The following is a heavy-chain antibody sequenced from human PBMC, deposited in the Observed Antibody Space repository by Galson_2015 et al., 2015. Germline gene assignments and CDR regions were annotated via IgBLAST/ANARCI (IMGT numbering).Heavy chain of an antibody. V-gene: IGHV1-18*04. D-gene: IGHD6-13*01. CDR2: ISAYNGNT. CDR3: ARDPSSSWNYYYYGMDV. CDR1: GCTFTSYG. J-gene: IGHJ6*02. Sequence: SVKVSCKASGCTFTSYGISWVRQAPGQGLEWMGWISAYNGNTNYAQKLQGRVTMTTDTSTSTAYMELRSLRSDDTAVYYCARDPSSSWNYYYYGMDVWGQGTTVTVSS.